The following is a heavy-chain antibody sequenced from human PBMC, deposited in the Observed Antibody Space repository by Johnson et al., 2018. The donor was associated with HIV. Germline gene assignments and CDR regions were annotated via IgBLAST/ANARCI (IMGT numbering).Heavy chain of an antibody. CDR3: ARDDIRFGGVEFGASVGDAFDI. V-gene: IGHV3-15*01. Sequence: VQLVESGGGLLKPGGSLRLSCAASGFTFSNAWMSWVRQAPGKGLEWVGRIKSKTDGGTTDYAAPVKGRFTISRDDSKNTLYLQMNSLRAEDTAVYYCARDDIRFGGVEFGASVGDAFDIWGQGTMVTVSS. CDR2: IKSKTDGGTT. D-gene: IGHD3-16*01. J-gene: IGHJ3*02. CDR1: GFTFSNAW.